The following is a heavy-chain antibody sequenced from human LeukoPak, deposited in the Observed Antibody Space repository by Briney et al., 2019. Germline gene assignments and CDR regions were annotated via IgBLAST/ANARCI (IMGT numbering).Heavy chain of an antibody. J-gene: IGHJ6*04. CDR2: INAGNGNT. CDR1: GYTFTSYA. Sequence: EASVKVSCKASGYTFTSYAMHWVRQAPGQRLGWMGWINAGNGNTKYSQKFQGRVTINRDTSASTAYMELSSLRSEDTAVYYCARDLSRITMVRGVNGMDVWGKGTTVTVSS. D-gene: IGHD3-10*01. CDR3: ARDLSRITMVRGVNGMDV. V-gene: IGHV1-3*01.